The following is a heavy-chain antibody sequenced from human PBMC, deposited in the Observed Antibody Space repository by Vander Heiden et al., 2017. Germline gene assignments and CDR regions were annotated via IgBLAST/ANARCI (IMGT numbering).Heavy chain of an antibody. Sequence: QVQLVQSGAEVKKPGASVRVPCKTSGYTFTGFYMHWVRQAPGQGLEWMGWINPNSGGTKYAKKFQGRVTMTRDTSISTAYMELSRLRSDDTAVFYCARSGTRDAFDIWGQGTMVTVSS. CDR2: INPNSGGT. CDR3: ARSGTRDAFDI. CDR1: GYTFTGFY. D-gene: IGHD1-1*01. J-gene: IGHJ3*02. V-gene: IGHV1-2*02.